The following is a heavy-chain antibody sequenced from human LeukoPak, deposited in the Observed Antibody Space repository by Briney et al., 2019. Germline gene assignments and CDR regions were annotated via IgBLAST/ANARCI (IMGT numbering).Heavy chain of an antibody. D-gene: IGHD2-2*01. J-gene: IGHJ4*02. CDR2: IDIDGTGT. V-gene: IGHV3-74*01. CDR1: GFTFTNYW. CDR3: AKEPDSHCSSVSCFMNY. Sequence: PGGSLRLSCAASGFTFTNYWMHWVRQAPGKGLVWVSRIDIDGTGTSYADSVKGRFTISRDNAKNTVSLQMNSLKAEDTAVYYCAKEPDSHCSSVSCFMNYWGRGTLVTVSS.